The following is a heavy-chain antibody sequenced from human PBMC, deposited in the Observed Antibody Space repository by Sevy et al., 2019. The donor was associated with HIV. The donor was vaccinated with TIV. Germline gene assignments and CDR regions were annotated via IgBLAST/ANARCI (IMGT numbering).Heavy chain of an antibody. Sequence: SETLSLTCAVYGGSFSGYYWSWIRQPPGKGLEWIGEINHSGSTNYNPSLKSRVTISVDTSKNQFSLKMSSVTAADTAVYYCARAWGDCSGGSCLDYWGQGTLVTVSS. CDR3: ARAWGDCSGGSCLDY. D-gene: IGHD2-15*01. J-gene: IGHJ4*02. CDR1: GGSFSGYY. V-gene: IGHV4-34*01. CDR2: INHSGST.